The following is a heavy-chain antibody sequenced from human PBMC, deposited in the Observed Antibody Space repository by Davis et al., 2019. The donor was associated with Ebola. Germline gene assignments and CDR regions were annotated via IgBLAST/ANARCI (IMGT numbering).Heavy chain of an antibody. D-gene: IGHD6-13*01. CDR1: GGSISSYY. J-gene: IGHJ6*02. CDR3: ARGRLAAAGTRYYYYYGMDV. CDR2: INHSGST. V-gene: IGHV4-34*01. Sequence: SETLSLTCTVSGGSISSYYWSWIRQPPGKGLEWIGEINHSGSTNYNPSLKSRVTISVDTSKNQFSLKLSSVTAADTAVYYCARGRLAAAGTRYYYYYGMDVWGQGTTVTVSS.